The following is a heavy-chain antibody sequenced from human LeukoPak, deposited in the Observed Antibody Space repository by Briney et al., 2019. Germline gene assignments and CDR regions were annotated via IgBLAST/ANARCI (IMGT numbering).Heavy chain of an antibody. CDR3: AKDLDCSSTNCYPDY. CDR2: ISGSSGST. J-gene: IGHJ4*02. CDR1: GFTFSSSA. V-gene: IGHV3-23*01. D-gene: IGHD2-2*01. Sequence: PGGSLRLSCAASGFTFSSSAMSWVRQAPGKGLDWVSAISGSSGSTYYADSVKGRFTISRDNSKNTLYLQMNSLRAEDTAVYYCAKDLDCSSTNCYPDYWGQGTLVTVSS.